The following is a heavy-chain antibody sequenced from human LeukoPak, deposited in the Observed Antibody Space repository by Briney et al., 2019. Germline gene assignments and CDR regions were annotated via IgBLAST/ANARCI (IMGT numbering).Heavy chain of an antibody. V-gene: IGHV3-49*04. CDR1: GFTFSSYA. CDR2: IRSKPYGGTA. J-gene: IGHJ6*03. D-gene: IGHD1-26*01. CDR3: TREGGRYPSSYYYMDV. Sequence: GGSLRLSCAASGFTFSSYAMHWVRQAPGKGLEWVSFIRSKPYGGTAEYAASVEGRFTISRDDSKSIVYLQMNSLKTEDTAIYYCTREGGRYPSSYYYMDVWGKGTTVTVSS.